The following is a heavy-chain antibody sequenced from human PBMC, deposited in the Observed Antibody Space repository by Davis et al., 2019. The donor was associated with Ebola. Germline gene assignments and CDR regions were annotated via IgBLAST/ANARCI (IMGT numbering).Heavy chain of an antibody. CDR1: GFSLSSYS. J-gene: IGHJ4*02. CDR2: ISYDGNNI. Sequence: PGGSLRLSCAASGFSLSSYSVHWVRQAPGKGLEWVADISYDGNNIDYTDSVKGRFTVSRDNSKDSVFLQLSSLRLEDTAIYYCARGIFDSWGQGTLVTVSS. V-gene: IGHV3-30*10. CDR3: ARGIFDS.